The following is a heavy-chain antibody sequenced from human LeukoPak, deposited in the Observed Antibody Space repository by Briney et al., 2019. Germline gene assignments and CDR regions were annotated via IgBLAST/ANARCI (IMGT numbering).Heavy chain of an antibody. V-gene: IGHV1-46*01. Sequence: ASVKVSCKASGYTFTSYYMHWVRQAPGQGLEWMGIINPSGGSTSYAQKFQGRVTMTRDTSTSTVYMELSSLRSDDTAVYYCARLRKGTIFGVVTALGYWGQGTLVTVSS. J-gene: IGHJ4*02. CDR3: ARLRKGTIFGVVTALGY. D-gene: IGHD3-3*01. CDR1: GYTFTSYY. CDR2: INPSGGST.